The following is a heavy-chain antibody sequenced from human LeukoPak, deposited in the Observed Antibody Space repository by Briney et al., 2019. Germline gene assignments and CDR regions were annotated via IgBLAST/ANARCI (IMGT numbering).Heavy chain of an antibody. Sequence: ASVKVSCKASGYTFTSYGISWVRQAPGQGLEWRGWISAYNGNTNYAQKLQGRATMTTDTSTSTAYMELRSLRSDDTAVYYCARAIVGAKYYYGMDVWGQGTTVTVSS. CDR3: ARAIVGAKYYYGMDV. D-gene: IGHD1-26*01. CDR2: ISAYNGNT. CDR1: GYTFTSYG. V-gene: IGHV1-18*01. J-gene: IGHJ6*02.